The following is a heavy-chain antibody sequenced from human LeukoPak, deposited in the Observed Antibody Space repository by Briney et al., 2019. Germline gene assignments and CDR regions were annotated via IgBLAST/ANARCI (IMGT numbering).Heavy chain of an antibody. CDR3: ARGVNGDTDF. J-gene: IGHJ4*02. D-gene: IGHD2-21*01. V-gene: IGHV3-74*01. CDR1: GFNFSSYW. Sequence: PGGSLRLSCAASGFNFSSYWMHWVRQAPGKGLVWVSRINGDGSATTYADSLKGRFTISKDNAKNTLYLQMNSLRAEDTAIYYCARGVNGDTDFWGQGTLVTVSS. CDR2: INGDGSAT.